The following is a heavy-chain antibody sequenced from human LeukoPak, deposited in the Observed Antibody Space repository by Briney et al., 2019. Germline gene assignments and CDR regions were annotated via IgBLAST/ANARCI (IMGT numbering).Heavy chain of an antibody. J-gene: IGHJ5*01. Sequence: ASVKVSCKASGGTFSSYAISWVRQAPGQGLEWMGGIIPIFGTANYAQKFQGRVTITADKSTSTAYMELSSLRSEDTAVYYCARGKALLRYFDWFDYWGQGTLVTVSS. CDR2: IIPIFGTA. V-gene: IGHV1-69*06. D-gene: IGHD3-9*01. CDR1: GGTFSSYA. CDR3: ARGKALLRYFDWFDY.